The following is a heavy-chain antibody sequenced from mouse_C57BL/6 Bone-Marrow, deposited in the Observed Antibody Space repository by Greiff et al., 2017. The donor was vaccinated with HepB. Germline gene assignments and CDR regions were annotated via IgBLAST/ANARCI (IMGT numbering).Heavy chain of an antibody. J-gene: IGHJ1*03. CDR1: GFTFSDYY. V-gene: IGHV5-12*01. CDR2: ISNGGGST. CDR3: ARHLYYYGSSYGGYFDV. Sequence: EVQLVESGGGLVQPGGSLKLSCAASGFTFSDYYMYWVRQTPEKRLEWVAYISNGGGSTYYPDTVKGRFTISRDNAKNTLYLQMSRLKSEDTAMYYCARHLYYYGSSYGGYFDVWGTGTTVTVSS. D-gene: IGHD1-1*01.